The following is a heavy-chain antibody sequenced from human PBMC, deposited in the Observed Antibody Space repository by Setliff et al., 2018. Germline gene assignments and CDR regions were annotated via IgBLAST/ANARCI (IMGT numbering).Heavy chain of an antibody. J-gene: IGHJ4*02. CDR1: GYTFTNYG. CDR2: INNYNTNT. V-gene: IGHV1-18*01. CDR3: ARDRKSSPEHYYFDY. Sequence: ASVKVSCKTSGYTFTNYGITWVRQAPGQGLEWMGWINNYNTNTNYAQKLQGRVTMNTDTSTSTAYMELGSLTSDDTAVYYCARDRKSSPEHYYFDYWGQGTLVTVSS.